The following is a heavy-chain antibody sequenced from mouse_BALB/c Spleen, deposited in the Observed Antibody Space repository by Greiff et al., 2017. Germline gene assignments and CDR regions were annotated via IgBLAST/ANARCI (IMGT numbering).Heavy chain of an antibody. Sequence: EVQLQQSGAELVKPGASVKLSCTASGFNIKDTYMHWVKQRPEQGLEWIGRIDPANGNTKYDPKFPGKATITADTSSNTAYLQLSSLTSEDTAVYYCARSLLLRYFDYWGQGTTLTVSS. CDR2: IDPANGNT. CDR1: GFNIKDTY. D-gene: IGHD1-1*01. J-gene: IGHJ2*01. CDR3: ARSLLLRYFDY. V-gene: IGHV14-3*02.